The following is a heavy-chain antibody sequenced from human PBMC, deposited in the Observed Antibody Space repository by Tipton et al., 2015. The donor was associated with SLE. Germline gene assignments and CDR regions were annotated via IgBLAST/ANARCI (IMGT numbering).Heavy chain of an antibody. CDR1: GGTFSSYA. V-gene: IGHV1-69*05. Sequence: QSGAEVKKPGSSVKVSCKASGGTFSSYAISWVRQAPGQGLEWMGGIIPMFGTSNYPQKFQGRVTITTDESTSTVYMELSSLRYEDTAVYYCARGVRRGLGSYVLGYWGQGTLVPVSS. CDR2: IIPMFGTS. CDR3: ARGVRRGLGSYVLGY. J-gene: IGHJ4*02. D-gene: IGHD3-10*01.